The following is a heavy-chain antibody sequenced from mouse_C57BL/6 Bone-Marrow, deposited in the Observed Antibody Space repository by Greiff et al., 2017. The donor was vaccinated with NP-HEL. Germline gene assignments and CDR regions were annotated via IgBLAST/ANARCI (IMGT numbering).Heavy chain of an antibody. V-gene: IGHV1-72*01. Sequence: QVQLQQPGAELVKPGASVKLSCKASGYTFTSYWMHWVKQRPGRGLEWIGRIDPNSGGTKYNEKFKSKATLTVDKPSSTAYMQLSSLTSEDSAVYYCARGIYYDYGGLYYYAMDYWGQGTSVTVSS. CDR1: GYTFTSYW. CDR2: IDPNSGGT. D-gene: IGHD2-4*01. J-gene: IGHJ4*01. CDR3: ARGIYYDYGGLYYYAMDY.